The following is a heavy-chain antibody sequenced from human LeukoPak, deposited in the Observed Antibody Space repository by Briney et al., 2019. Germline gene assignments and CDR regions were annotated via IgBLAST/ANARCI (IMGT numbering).Heavy chain of an antibody. CDR1: GFTFSSYE. CDR3: ARDRTMGQGSFDY. D-gene: IGHD1-1*01. J-gene: IGHJ4*02. V-gene: IGHV3-48*03. CDR2: ISSSGSIT. Sequence: GGSLRLSCAASGFTFSSYEMKWVRQAPGKGLEWVAYISSSGSITYYADSVKGRFTISRDNAKNSLYLQMNSLRAEDTAVYYCARDRTMGQGSFDYWGQGTLVTVSS.